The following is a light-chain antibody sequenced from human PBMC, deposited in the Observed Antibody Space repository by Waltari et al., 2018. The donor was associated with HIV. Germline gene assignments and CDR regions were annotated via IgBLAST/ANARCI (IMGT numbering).Light chain of an antibody. J-gene: IGLJ1*01. CDR3: QSYDSSLSAYV. Sequence: QSVLTQPPSVSGAPGQRVTISCTGSSSNIGADYDVHWYQQLSGAATKLLMYGNTKRPSWVPDRFSGSKSGTSASRAITGLLPEDEADYYCQSYDSSLSAYVFGTGTKVSVL. V-gene: IGLV1-40*01. CDR2: GNT. CDR1: SSNIGADYD.